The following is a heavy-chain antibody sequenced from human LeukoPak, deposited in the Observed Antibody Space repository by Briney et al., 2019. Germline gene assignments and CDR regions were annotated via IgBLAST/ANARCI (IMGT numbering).Heavy chain of an antibody. D-gene: IGHD3-10*01. CDR1: GFTFDDYV. Sequence: GGSLRLSCAASGFTFDDYVMHWVRPAPGRGLGWVSGISWNSGSIGYADSVKGRFTISRDNAKNSLYLQMNSLRAGDTALYYCAKDYGITMVRGGFDYWGQGTLVTVSS. CDR2: ISWNSGSI. J-gene: IGHJ4*02. CDR3: AKDYGITMVRGGFDY. V-gene: IGHV3-9*01.